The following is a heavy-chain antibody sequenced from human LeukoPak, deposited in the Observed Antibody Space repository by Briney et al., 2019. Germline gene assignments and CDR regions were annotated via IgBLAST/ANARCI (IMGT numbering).Heavy chain of an antibody. CDR2: ISSSGSTI. CDR3: AREPMGATYFDY. Sequence: GGSPRLSCAASGFTFSSYEMNWVRQAPGKGLEWVSYISSSGSTIYYADSVKGRFTISRDNAKNSLYLQMNSLRAEDTAVYYCAREPMGATYFDYWGQGTLVTVSS. V-gene: IGHV3-48*03. D-gene: IGHD1-26*01. CDR1: GFTFSSYE. J-gene: IGHJ4*02.